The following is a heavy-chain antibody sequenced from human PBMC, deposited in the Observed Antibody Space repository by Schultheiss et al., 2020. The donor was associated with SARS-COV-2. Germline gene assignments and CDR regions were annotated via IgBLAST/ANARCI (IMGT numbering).Heavy chain of an antibody. CDR2: ISGSGGDT. J-gene: IGHJ6*02. CDR1: GFTFSNYA. V-gene: IGHV3-23*01. Sequence: GGSLRLSCAASGFTFSNYAMTWVRQAPGKGLEWLSAISGSGGDTYNTDSGKGRFTISRDNSKNTLYLQMNSLRAEDTAVYYCAKGASRWPNYDMDVWGQGTTVTVAS. D-gene: IGHD5-24*01. CDR3: AKGASRWPNYDMDV.